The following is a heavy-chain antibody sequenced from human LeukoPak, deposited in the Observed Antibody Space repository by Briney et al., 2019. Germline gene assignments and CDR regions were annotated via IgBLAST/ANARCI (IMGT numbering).Heavy chain of an antibody. CDR2: ISYDGSNK. J-gene: IGHJ4*02. CDR1: GFTFSSYA. CDR3: ARDLDSIYSR. V-gene: IGHV3-30*04. D-gene: IGHD3-3*02. Sequence: PGRSLRLSCAASGFTFSSYAMHWVRQAPGKGLEWVAVISYDGSNKYYAGSVKGRFTISRDNSKNTLYLQMNSLRAEDTAVYYCARDLDSIYSRWGQGTLVTVSS.